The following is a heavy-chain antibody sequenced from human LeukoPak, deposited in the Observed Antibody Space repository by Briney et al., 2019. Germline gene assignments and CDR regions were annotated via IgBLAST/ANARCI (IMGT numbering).Heavy chain of an antibody. CDR3: ARGHDALHGYYYESSGGFFDL. D-gene: IGHD3-22*01. CDR2: INPNSGGT. CDR1: GYTFTGYY. V-gene: IGHV1-2*02. Sequence: GASVKVSCKASGYTFTGYYMHWVRQAPGQGLEWMGWINPNSGGTNYAQKFQGRVTMTRDTSISTAYMELTRLTSDDTAVYYCARGHDALHGYYYESSGGFFDLWGRSTLVTVSS. J-gene: IGHJ2*01.